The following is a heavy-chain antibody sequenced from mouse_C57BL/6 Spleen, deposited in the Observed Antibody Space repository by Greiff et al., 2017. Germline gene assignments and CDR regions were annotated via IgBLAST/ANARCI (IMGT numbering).Heavy chain of an antibody. Sequence: EVHLVESGGGLVKPGGSLKLSCAASGFTFSSYAMSWVRQTPEKRLEWVATISDGGSYTYYPDNVKGRFTISRDNAKNNLYLQMSHLKSEDTAMYYCARDGDGSSLYAMDYWGPGTSVTVSS. D-gene: IGHD1-1*01. CDR2: ISDGGSYT. CDR3: ARDGDGSSLYAMDY. V-gene: IGHV5-4*01. J-gene: IGHJ4*01. CDR1: GFTFSSYA.